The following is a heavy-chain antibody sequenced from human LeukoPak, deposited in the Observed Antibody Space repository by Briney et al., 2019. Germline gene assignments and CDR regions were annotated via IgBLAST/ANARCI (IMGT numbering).Heavy chain of an antibody. CDR3: ARIHNLGILAHFDY. V-gene: IGHV3-48*03. Sequence: PGGSLRLSCAASGFTFNSYEMNWVRQAPGKGLEWVSYINSGGSTLYYADSVKGRFTISRDNAKNSLYLQMNSLRAEDTAVYYCARIHNLGILAHFDYWGQGTLVTVSS. J-gene: IGHJ4*02. CDR1: GFTFNSYE. D-gene: IGHD1-1*01. CDR2: INSGGSTL.